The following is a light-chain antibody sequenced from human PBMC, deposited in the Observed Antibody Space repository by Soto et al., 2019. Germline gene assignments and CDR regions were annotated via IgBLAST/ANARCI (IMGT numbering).Light chain of an antibody. V-gene: IGKV1-5*01. CDR3: LQDYNYPYT. CDR2: DAS. J-gene: IGKJ2*01. Sequence: DIQLTQSPSTLSAAVGDSVTITCRASQNIRNLLAWYQQKPGKAPKPLIFDASTLKTGVPSRFGGSGSGAEFNFTITGLQPDDFATYYCLQDYNYPYTFGQGTKLEIK. CDR1: QNIRNL.